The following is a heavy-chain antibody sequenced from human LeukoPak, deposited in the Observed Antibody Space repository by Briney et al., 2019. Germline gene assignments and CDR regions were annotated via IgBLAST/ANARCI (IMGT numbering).Heavy chain of an antibody. CDR2: IYYSGST. Sequence: SETLSLTCTVSGGSISSSSYYWGWIRQPPGKGLEWIGSIYYSGSTYYNPSLKSRVTISVDTSKNQFSLKLSSVTAADTAVYYCARQGIAARAYDYWGQGTLVAVSS. V-gene: IGHV4-39*07. J-gene: IGHJ4*02. CDR1: GGSISSSSYY. CDR3: ARQGIAARAYDY. D-gene: IGHD6-13*01.